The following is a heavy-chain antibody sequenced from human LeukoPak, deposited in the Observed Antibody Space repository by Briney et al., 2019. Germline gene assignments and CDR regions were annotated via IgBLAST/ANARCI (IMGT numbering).Heavy chain of an antibody. CDR2: IHTSGST. D-gene: IGHD6-19*01. Sequence: SSETLSLTCTVSGGSISNYHWTWIRQPAGKGLEWIGQIHTSGSTNYNPPLKSRVTMSIDTPENQVSLTIRSVTAADTAVYYCARRGISSGWSFDFWGQGALVTVSS. J-gene: IGHJ4*02. V-gene: IGHV4-4*07. CDR3: ARRGISSGWSFDF. CDR1: GGSISNYH.